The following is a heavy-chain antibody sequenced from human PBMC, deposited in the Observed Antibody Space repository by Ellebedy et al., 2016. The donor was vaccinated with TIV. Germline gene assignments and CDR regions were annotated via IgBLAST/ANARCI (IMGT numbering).Heavy chain of an antibody. V-gene: IGHV4-39*07. J-gene: IGHJ4*02. CDR2: IYYSGST. Sequence: SETLSLTXTVSGGSISSSSYYWGWIRQPPGKGLEWIGSIYYSGSTYYNPSLKSRVTISVDTSKNQFSLKLSSVTAADTAVYYCASVIDDSSGYPLHYTNWGQGTLVTVSS. D-gene: IGHD3-22*01. CDR1: GGSISSSSYY. CDR3: ASVIDDSSGYPLHYTN.